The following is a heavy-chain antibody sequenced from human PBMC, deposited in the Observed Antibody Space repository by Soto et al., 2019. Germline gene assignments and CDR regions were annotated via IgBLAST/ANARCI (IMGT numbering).Heavy chain of an antibody. Sequence: QVQLQESGPGLVKPSETLSLTCTVSGGSISSYYWSWIRQPPGKGLEWIGYIYYSGSTNYNPSLKSRVTISVDTSENQFSLKLSSVTAADTAVYYCAWGITGTTDYYYYYMDVWGTGTTVTDSS. V-gene: IGHV4-59*01. CDR2: IYYSGST. J-gene: IGHJ6*03. D-gene: IGHD1-20*01. CDR1: GGSISSYY. CDR3: AWGITGTTDYYYYYMDV.